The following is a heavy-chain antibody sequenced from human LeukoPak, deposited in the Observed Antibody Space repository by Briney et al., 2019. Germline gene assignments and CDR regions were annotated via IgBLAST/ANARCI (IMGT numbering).Heavy chain of an antibody. Sequence: SETLSLTCTVSGYSITSGYYWGWIRRPPGKGLEWIGSIYHSGSTYYNPSLKRRVTISIDTSKNQFSLKLSSVTAADTAMYYCARVLSGGNSGAHYWGQGTLVTVSS. J-gene: IGHJ4*02. V-gene: IGHV4-38-2*02. CDR1: GYSITSGYY. D-gene: IGHD4-23*01. CDR3: ARVLSGGNSGAHY. CDR2: IYHSGST.